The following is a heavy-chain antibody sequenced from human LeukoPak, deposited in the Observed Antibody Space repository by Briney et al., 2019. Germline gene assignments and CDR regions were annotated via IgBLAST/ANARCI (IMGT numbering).Heavy chain of an antibody. Sequence: PSETLSLTCTVSGDSISSGDYYWSWIRQPPGKGLEWIGTIYYSGSTYYNPSLKSRVIISVDTSKNQFSLKLSSVTAADTALFYCARSPAYCGGDCPTGGAFDVWGQGTTVTVSS. J-gene: IGHJ3*01. CDR2: IYYSGST. V-gene: IGHV4-39*01. CDR1: GDSISSGDYY. D-gene: IGHD2-21*02. CDR3: ARSPAYCGGDCPTGGAFDV.